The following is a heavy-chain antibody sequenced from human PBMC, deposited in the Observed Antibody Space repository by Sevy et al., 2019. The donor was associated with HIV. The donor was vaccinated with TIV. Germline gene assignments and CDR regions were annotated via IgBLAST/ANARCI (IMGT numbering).Heavy chain of an antibody. D-gene: IGHD2-2*01. V-gene: IGHV4-34*01. CDR2: VHHSGST. CDR1: GGSLSGYY. CDR3: VRIQQVVNYYNYYGLDV. Sequence: SQTLSLTCSVYGGSLSGYYWSWIRQPPGKGLEWIGEVHHSGSTNYNPSLKSRVTMSVDTSKNQFSLNLSSVTAADTAVYYCVRIQQVVNYYNYYGLDVWGQGTTLTVSS. J-gene: IGHJ6*02.